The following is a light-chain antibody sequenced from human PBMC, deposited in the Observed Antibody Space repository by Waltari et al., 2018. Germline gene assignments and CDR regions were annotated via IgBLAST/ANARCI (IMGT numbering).Light chain of an antibody. CDR3: QSYYNRSLV. V-gene: IGLV6-57*02. CDR2: DDR. Sequence: FMLTQPHSVSESPGKTATISCTASSGRIATNYVPWYQQRPGSAPTTVIYDDRQRPSGVPDRFSGSIDDFSNSASLTISELQTEDEADYYCQSYYNRSLVFGGGTRLTVL. J-gene: IGLJ2*01. CDR1: SGRIATNY.